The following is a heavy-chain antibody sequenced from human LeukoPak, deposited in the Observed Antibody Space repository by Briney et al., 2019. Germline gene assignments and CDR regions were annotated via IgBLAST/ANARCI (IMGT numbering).Heavy chain of an antibody. J-gene: IGHJ4*02. Sequence: SETLSLTCSVSGGSISSYYWSWIRQPAGKGLEWIGRVYSSGSTIYNPSLRSRLSLSLDTSKNQFSLKLSSVTAADTAMYYCARVGAVAGHGDFDYWGQGTLVTVSS. D-gene: IGHD6-19*01. CDR1: GGSISSYY. CDR2: VYSSGST. CDR3: ARVGAVAGHGDFDY. V-gene: IGHV4-4*07.